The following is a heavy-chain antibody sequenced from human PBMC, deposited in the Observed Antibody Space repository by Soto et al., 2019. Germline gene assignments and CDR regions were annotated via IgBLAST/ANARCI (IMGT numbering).Heavy chain of an antibody. D-gene: IGHD2-2*01. CDR1: GGTFSSYA. J-gene: IGHJ6*02. V-gene: IGHV1-69*01. CDR3: ARSQGSSTSLEIYYYYYYGMDV. CDR2: IIPISDTT. Sequence: QVQLVQSGAEVKKPGSSVKVSCTASGGTFSSYAISWVRQAPGQGLEWMGGIIPISDTTNYAQKFQGRVTITADESTSTAYVELSSLRSEDTAVYYCARSQGSSTSLEIYYYYYYGMDVWGQGTTVTVSS.